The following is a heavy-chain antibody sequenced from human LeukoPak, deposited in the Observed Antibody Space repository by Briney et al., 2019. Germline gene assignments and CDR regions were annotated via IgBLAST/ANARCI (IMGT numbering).Heavy chain of an antibody. CDR1: GFTFSSYG. D-gene: IGHD6-19*01. Sequence: GGSLRLSCAASGFTFSSYGMHWVRQAPGKGLEWVAFIRYDGSNKYYADSVKGRFTISRDNSKNTLYLQMNSLRAEDTAVYYRAKDISLWYSSGYGDAFDIWGQGTMVTVSS. V-gene: IGHV3-30*02. CDR3: AKDISLWYSSGYGDAFDI. J-gene: IGHJ3*02. CDR2: IRYDGSNK.